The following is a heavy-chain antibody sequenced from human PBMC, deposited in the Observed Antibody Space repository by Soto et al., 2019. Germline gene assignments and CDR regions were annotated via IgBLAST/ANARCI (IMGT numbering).Heavy chain of an antibody. CDR2: INPSGGST. CDR1: GYTFSSYY. D-gene: IGHD3-3*01. CDR3: ARAFDFWSGYLYAFDT. V-gene: IGHV1-46*01. Sequence: ASVKVSCKASGYTFSSYYMHWVRQAPGQGLEWMGIINPSGGSTSYAQKFQGRVTMTRDTSTSTVYMELSSLRSEDTAVYYCARAFDFWSGYLYAFDTWGQGTMVTVSS. J-gene: IGHJ3*02.